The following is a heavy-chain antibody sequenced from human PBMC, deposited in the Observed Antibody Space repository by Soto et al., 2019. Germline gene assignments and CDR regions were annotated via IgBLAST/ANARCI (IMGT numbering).Heavy chain of an antibody. D-gene: IGHD3-10*01. CDR2: IYSGGST. Sequence: PGGSLRLSCAASGFTVSSNYMSWVRQAPGKGLEWVSVIYSGGSTYYADSVKGRFTISRDNSKNTLYLQMNSLRAEDTAVYYCARDPPLWSPPYYYYYGMDVWGQGTTVTVSS. CDR3: ARDPPLWSPPYYYYYGMDV. V-gene: IGHV3-66*01. CDR1: GFTVSSNY. J-gene: IGHJ6*02.